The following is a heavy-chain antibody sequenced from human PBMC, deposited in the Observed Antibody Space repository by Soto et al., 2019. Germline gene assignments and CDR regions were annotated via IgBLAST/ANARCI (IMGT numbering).Heavy chain of an antibody. D-gene: IGHD4-4*01. Sequence: QVQLQESGPGLVKPSETLSLTCSVSGGSISSYYWTWIRQTPGKGLEWIGSIYYSGNTKYNPSLKSRITISVDTSKTQLSLKLTSVTAADTAAYYCARSTITTDYFDYWGQGTLVTVSP. CDR3: ARSTITTDYFDY. V-gene: IGHV4-59*08. J-gene: IGHJ4*02. CDR1: GGSISSYY. CDR2: IYYSGNT.